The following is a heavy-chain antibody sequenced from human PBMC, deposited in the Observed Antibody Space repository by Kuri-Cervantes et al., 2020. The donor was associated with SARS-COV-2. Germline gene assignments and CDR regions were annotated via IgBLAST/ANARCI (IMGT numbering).Heavy chain of an antibody. CDR1: GFTLSGYG. Sequence: GESLKISCAASGFTLSGYGIHWVRQAPGKGLEWVAATSADRTKEYYLDSVKGRFAISRDNSKNTVYLQINSLRAEDTAVYYCARRYYDSSGYWEYFDYWGQGTLVTVSS. CDR3: ARRYYDSSGYWEYFDY. CDR2: TSADRTKE. V-gene: IGHV3-33*05. D-gene: IGHD3-22*01. J-gene: IGHJ4*02.